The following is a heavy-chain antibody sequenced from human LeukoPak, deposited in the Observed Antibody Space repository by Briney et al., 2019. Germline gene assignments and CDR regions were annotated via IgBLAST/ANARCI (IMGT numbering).Heavy chain of an antibody. CDR3: ARVEKVRYYYGSGSYPSWFDP. Sequence: PSETLSLTCTVSGGSISSYYWSWIRQPPGKGLEWIGYIYYSGSTNYNPSLKSRVTISVDTSKNQFSLKLSSVTAADTAVYYCARVEKVRYYYGSGSYPSWFDPWGQGTLVTVSS. D-gene: IGHD3-10*01. CDR2: IYYSGST. J-gene: IGHJ5*02. CDR1: GGSISSYY. V-gene: IGHV4-59*01.